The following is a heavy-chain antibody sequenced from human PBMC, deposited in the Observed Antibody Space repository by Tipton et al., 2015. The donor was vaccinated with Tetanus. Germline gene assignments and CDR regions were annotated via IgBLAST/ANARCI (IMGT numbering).Heavy chain of an antibody. J-gene: IGHJ4*02. CDR2: IYYTAHN. CDR1: GASINAGGYL. V-gene: IGHV4-31*03. D-gene: IGHD1-1*01. CDR3: ARANNEFPKKGPFDY. Sequence: TLSLTCTVSGASINAGGYLWTWVRQQPGKGLEWIGNIYYTAHNSYNPSLDSRVSISVDTSKNQCSLRLTSVTAADTAVYYCARANNEFPKKGPFDYWGQGVLVIVSS.